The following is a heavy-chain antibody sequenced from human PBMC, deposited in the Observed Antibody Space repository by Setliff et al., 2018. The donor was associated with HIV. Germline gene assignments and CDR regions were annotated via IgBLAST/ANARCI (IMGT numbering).Heavy chain of an antibody. J-gene: IGHJ4*02. CDR1: GYTFSGYH. V-gene: IGHV1-2*06. CDR2: INPNSGGT. Sequence: ASVKVSCKASGYTFSGYHIHWVRQAPGQGLEWMGRINPNSGGTNYAQKFQSRVTMTRDTSINTAYMELSSLKSDDTAMYYCARVSTAVTAAPLDYWSQGTLVT. CDR3: ARVSTAVTAAPLDY. D-gene: IGHD4-17*01.